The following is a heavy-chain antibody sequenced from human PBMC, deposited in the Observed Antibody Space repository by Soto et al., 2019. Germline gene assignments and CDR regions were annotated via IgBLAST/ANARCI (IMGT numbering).Heavy chain of an antibody. CDR2: IYYSGST. V-gene: IGHV4-39*01. CDR1: GGSISSSSYY. Sequence: SETLSLTCTVSGGSISSSSYYWGWIRQPPGKGLEWIGSIYYSGSTYYNPSLKSRVTISVDTSKNQFSLKLSSVTAADTAVYYCARQAWLVQAYYFDYWGQGTLVTVSS. D-gene: IGHD6-19*01. J-gene: IGHJ4*02. CDR3: ARQAWLVQAYYFDY.